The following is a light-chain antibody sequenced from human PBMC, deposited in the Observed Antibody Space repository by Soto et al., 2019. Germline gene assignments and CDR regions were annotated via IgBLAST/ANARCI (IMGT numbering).Light chain of an antibody. V-gene: IGKV1-39*01. Sequence: DIQMTQSPSSLSASVGDRVTITCRASQSVGRFLNWYQQKPGKAPTVLINVASTLRSGVPSRFNGSGSGTDFNLNINSLQPEDFETYLCQQSFTTPLTFGGGTKVDIK. CDR2: VAS. CDR1: QSVGRF. CDR3: QQSFTTPLT. J-gene: IGKJ4*01.